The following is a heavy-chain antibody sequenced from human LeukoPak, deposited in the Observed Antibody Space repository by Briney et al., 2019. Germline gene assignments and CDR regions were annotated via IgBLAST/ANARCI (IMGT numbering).Heavy chain of an antibody. CDR1: GFAFSSYA. CDR3: AKDLIGGWYGRDSSEGYFDL. D-gene: IGHD6-19*01. J-gene: IGHJ2*01. CDR2: ISFDGSNK. V-gene: IGHV3-30*18. Sequence: GGSLRLSCAASGFAFSSYAMHWVRQAPGKGLEWVAFISFDGSNKYYADSVKGRFTISRDNSKNTLNLQMNSLRAEDTAVYYCAKDLIGGWYGRDSSEGYFDLWGRGTLVTVSS.